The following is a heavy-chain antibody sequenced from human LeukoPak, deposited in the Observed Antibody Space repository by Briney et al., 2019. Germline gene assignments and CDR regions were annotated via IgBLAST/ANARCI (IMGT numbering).Heavy chain of an antibody. CDR1: SITFTKAW. V-gene: IGHV3-33*07. CDR3: AREAGSGSYYNFPDS. Sequence: GGSLRLSCAASSITFTKAWMNWVRQAPGKGLEWVAVIWYDGSNKYYADSVKGRFTISRDNSKNTLDLQMNSLRAEDTAVYYCAREAGSGSYYNFPDSWGQGTLVTVSS. J-gene: IGHJ5*01. CDR2: IWYDGSNK. D-gene: IGHD3-10*01.